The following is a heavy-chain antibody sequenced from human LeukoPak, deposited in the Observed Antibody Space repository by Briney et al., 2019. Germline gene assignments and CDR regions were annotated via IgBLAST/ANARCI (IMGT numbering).Heavy chain of an antibody. J-gene: IGHJ4*02. V-gene: IGHV4-34*01. D-gene: IGHD6-13*01. CDR2: INHSGST. CDR1: GGSFSGYY. Sequence: PSETLSPTCAVYGGSFSGYYWSWIRQPPGKGLEWIGEINHSGSTNYNPSLKSRVTISVDTSKNQFSLKLSSVTAADTAVYYCARGYSSPSSRYFDYWGQGTLVTVSS. CDR3: ARGYSSPSSRYFDY.